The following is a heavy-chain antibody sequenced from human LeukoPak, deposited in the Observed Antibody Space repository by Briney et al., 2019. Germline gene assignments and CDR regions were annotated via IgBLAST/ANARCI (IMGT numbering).Heavy chain of an antibody. V-gene: IGHV3-7*04. CDR2: IKQDGSKK. Sequence: AGGSLRLSCVASGFPLSSFWMTWVRPAPGKGLEGVANIKQDGSKKSYVDSVKGRFTISRDNAKNSLYLQMNSLRAEDTAIYYCTRVGYIDEGIDYWGQGTLVTVSS. D-gene: IGHD5-24*01. CDR1: GFPLSSFW. J-gene: IGHJ4*02. CDR3: TRVGYIDEGIDY.